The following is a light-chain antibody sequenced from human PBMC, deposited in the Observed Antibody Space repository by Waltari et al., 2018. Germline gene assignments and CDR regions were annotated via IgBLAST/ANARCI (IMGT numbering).Light chain of an antibody. J-gene: IGLJ2*01. Sequence: QSALSQPASVSGSPGQSITIHCTGASRHVGGPDYVSWYQQHPGKAPKLIIRDVNNRPSGVSNRFSGSKSGNTASLTISGLQAEDEADYYCSSYSTSSSLILFGEGTKVTVL. V-gene: IGLV2-14*03. CDR3: SSYSTSSSLIL. CDR1: SRHVGGPDY. CDR2: DVN.